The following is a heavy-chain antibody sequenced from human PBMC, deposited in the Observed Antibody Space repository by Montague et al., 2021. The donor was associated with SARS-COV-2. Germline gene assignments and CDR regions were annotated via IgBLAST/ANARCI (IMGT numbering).Heavy chain of an antibody. CDR3: ARERLDCSGTSCYTNGLDV. CDR1: GGSVRSGLYY. V-gene: IGHV4-61*01. Sequence: SETLSLTCTVSGGSVRSGLYYWTWIRQPPGKGLEWIGYFYYSGTAHHNPSLKSRLTLTVDTSKNQFSLKLSSVTAADTAIYYCARERLDCSGTSCYTNGLDVWGQGTMVTVSS. CDR2: FYYSGTA. D-gene: IGHD2-15*01. J-gene: IGHJ6*02.